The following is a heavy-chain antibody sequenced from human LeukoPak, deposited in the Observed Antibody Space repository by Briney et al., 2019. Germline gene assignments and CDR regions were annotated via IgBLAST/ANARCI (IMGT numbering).Heavy chain of an antibody. V-gene: IGHV3-33*01. CDR3: ARGGGSPTYYYDSSGYYDIDY. J-gene: IGHJ4*02. CDR1: GFTFSDYG. D-gene: IGHD3-22*01. CDR2: IWYDGSNK. Sequence: GGSLRLSCAASGFTFSDYGIHWVRQAPGKGLEWVAVIWYDGSNKYYADSVKGRFTISRDNSKNTLYLQMNSLRAEDTAVYYCARGGGSPTYYYDSSGYYDIDYWGQGTLVTVSS.